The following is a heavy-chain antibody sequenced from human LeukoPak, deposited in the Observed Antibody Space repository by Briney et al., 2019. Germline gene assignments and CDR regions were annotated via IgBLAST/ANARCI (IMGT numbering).Heavy chain of an antibody. CDR1: GFTFSNYA. J-gene: IGHJ4*02. Sequence: HTGGSLRLSCAASGFTFSNYAMSWVRQAPGKGLEWVSGISGSGTSTYYADSVKGRFTISRDNSKNTLYLQMNSLRAEDTAVYYCASRNYYDSSGYYYYYFDYWGQGILVTVSS. CDR3: ASRNYYDSSGYYYYYFDY. D-gene: IGHD3-22*01. V-gene: IGHV3-23*01. CDR2: ISGSGTST.